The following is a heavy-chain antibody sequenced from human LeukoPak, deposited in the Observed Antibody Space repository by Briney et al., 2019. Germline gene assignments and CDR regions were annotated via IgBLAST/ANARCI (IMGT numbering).Heavy chain of an antibody. D-gene: IGHD2-2*03. CDR2: LKGDGSRA. Sequence: GGSLRLSCAASGFTFSSYWMHWVRQSPGKGLEWVGQLKGDGSRANYADSVRGRFTISRDNAKNTVYLQLNSLRAEDTAAYYCARDGYLAPDIAFLDYWGRGTPVTVSS. CDR1: GFTFSSYW. J-gene: IGHJ4*02. V-gene: IGHV3-74*01. CDR3: ARDGYLAPDIAFLDY.